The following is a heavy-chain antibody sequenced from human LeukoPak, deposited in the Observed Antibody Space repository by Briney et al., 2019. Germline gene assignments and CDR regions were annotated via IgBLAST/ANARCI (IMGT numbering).Heavy chain of an antibody. CDR2: ITRGGST. CDR3: AKAWGTTSGDC. V-gene: IGHV3-23*05. Sequence: GGSQRLSCEVSAVSVASHGVHWVRQAPGEGLDWVSAITRGGSTYYSASVKGRFTISKDNPKNTVYLQMTSLRAGYTAVYFCAKAWGTTSGDCWGRGALVTVSS. CDR1: AVSVASHG. J-gene: IGHJ4*02. D-gene: IGHD2-21*01.